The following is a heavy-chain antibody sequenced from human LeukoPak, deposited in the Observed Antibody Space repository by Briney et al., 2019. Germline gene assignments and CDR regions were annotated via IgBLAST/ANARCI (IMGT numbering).Heavy chain of an antibody. D-gene: IGHD6-13*01. Sequence: SETLSLTCTVSGGSISSSTYYWGWIRQPPGKGLEWIGGIYYGGSTYYNPSLKSRITISVDTSKNQFSLKLSSVTAADTAVYYCARYSSSTYNWFDPWGQGILVTVSS. J-gene: IGHJ5*02. CDR2: IYYGGST. CDR3: ARYSSSTYNWFDP. CDR1: GGSISSSTYY. V-gene: IGHV4-39*01.